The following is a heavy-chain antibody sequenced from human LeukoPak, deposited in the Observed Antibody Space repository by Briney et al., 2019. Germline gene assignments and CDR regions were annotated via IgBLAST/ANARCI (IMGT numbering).Heavy chain of an antibody. V-gene: IGHV3-48*03. J-gene: IGHJ4*02. D-gene: IGHD3-22*01. CDR1: GFTFSSYE. Sequence: GGSLRLSCAASGFTFSSYEMNWVRQAPGKGLEWVSYISSSGSTIYYADSVKGRFTISRDNAKNSLYLQMNSPRAEDTAVYYCARDSGAYDSSGYFDYWGQGTLVTVSS. CDR3: ARDSGAYDSSGYFDY. CDR2: ISSSGSTI.